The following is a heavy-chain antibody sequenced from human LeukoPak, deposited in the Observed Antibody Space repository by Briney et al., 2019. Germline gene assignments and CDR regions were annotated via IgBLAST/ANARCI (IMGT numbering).Heavy chain of an antibody. J-gene: IGHJ4*02. V-gene: IGHV3-33*01. Sequence: GRSLRLSCAASGFSFSTYAMHWVRQAPGKGLEWVAMIWYDGSNKHYADSVKGRFTISRDNSKNTLYLQMNSLRAEDTAVYYCAREWRGAAAFDYWGQGTLVTASS. D-gene: IGHD6-13*01. CDR1: GFSFSTYA. CDR2: IWYDGSNK. CDR3: AREWRGAAAFDY.